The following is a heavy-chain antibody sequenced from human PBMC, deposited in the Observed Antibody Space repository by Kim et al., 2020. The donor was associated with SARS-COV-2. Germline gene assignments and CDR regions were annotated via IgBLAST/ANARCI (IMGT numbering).Heavy chain of an antibody. CDR1: GYTFTSYY. CDR3: ARAGERLISAAKDNYYYYMDV. V-gene: IGHV1-46*01. Sequence: ASVKVSCKASGYTFTSYYMHWVRQAPGQGLEWMGIINPSGGSTSYAQKFQGRVTMTRDTSTSTVYMELSSLRSEDTAVYYCARAGERLISAAKDNYYYYMDVWGKGTTVTVFS. CDR2: INPSGGST. D-gene: IGHD2-2*01. J-gene: IGHJ6*03.